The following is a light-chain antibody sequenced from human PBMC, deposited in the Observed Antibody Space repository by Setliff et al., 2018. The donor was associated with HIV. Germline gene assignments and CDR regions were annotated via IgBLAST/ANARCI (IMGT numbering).Light chain of an antibody. CDR3: QSYDNRLSYV. CDR1: SSNIGTGYD. V-gene: IGLV1-40*01. Sequence: QSALTQPPSVSGAPGQGVTISCTGSSSNIGTGYDVHWYQQLPGRAPKLLIYGNTNRPSGVPDRFSGSKSGTSASLAITGLQAEDEADYYCQSYDNRLSYVFGTGTKVTVL. J-gene: IGLJ1*01. CDR2: GNT.